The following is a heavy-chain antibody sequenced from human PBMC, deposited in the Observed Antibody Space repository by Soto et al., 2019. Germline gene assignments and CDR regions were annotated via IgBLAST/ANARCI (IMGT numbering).Heavy chain of an antibody. CDR1: GGSISSSSYY. V-gene: IGHV4-39*01. D-gene: IGHD3-22*01. J-gene: IGHJ4*02. Sequence: PSETLSLTCPVSGGSISSSSYYWGWIRQPPGKGLEWIGSIYYSGSTYYNPSLKSRVTISVDTSKNQFSLKLSSVTAADTAVYYCARQGNYYDSSGYSDYWGQGTLVTVSS. CDR2: IYYSGST. CDR3: ARQGNYYDSSGYSDY.